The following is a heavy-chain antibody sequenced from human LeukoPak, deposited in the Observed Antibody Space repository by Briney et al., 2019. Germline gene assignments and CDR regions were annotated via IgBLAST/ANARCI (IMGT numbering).Heavy chain of an antibody. D-gene: IGHD6-13*01. CDR3: ARGLVPPDE. J-gene: IGHJ4*02. CDR1: GFTFSSYA. V-gene: IGHV3-30*04. Sequence: PGGSLRLSCAASGFTFSSYAMHWVRRAPGKGLEWVAVISYDGSNKYYADSVKGRFTISRDNSKNTLYLQMNSLRAEDTAVYYCARGLVPPDEWGQGTLVTVSS. CDR2: ISYDGSNK.